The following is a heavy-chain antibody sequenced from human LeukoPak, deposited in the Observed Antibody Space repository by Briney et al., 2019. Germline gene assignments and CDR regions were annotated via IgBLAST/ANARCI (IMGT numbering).Heavy chain of an antibody. CDR3: ARGASGYNYGDY. V-gene: IGHV4-34*01. CDR1: GGSFSGYY. J-gene: IGHJ4*02. Sequence: SETLSLTCAVYGGSFSGYYWSWIRQRPGKGLEWIGETNHSGYTNYNPSLKSRVTISVDTSKNQFSLKLTSVTAADTAVYYCARGASGYNYGDYWGQGALVTVSS. D-gene: IGHD5-12*01. CDR2: TNHSGYT.